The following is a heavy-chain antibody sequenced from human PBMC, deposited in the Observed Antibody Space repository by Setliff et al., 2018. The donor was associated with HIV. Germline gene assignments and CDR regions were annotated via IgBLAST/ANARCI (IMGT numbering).Heavy chain of an antibody. Sequence: ASVKVSCKSSGDTFSTYVFTWVRQAPGQGLEWMGWISTYSDEASYAQNLYDRVTMTTDTSTSTAYMELRSLRFDDTAVYYCARDVEHMMDVWGQGTTVTVSS. CDR1: GDTFSTYV. CDR3: ARDVEHMMDV. CDR2: ISTYSDEA. J-gene: IGHJ6*02. V-gene: IGHV1-18*01.